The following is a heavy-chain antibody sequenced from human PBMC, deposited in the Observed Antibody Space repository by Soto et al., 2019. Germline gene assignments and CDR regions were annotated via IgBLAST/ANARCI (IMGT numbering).Heavy chain of an antibody. CDR2: ISSSGSTI. CDR3: ARMAAAGKFYFDY. Sequence: PGGSLRLSCAASGFTFSDYYMSWIRQAPGKGLEWVSYISSSGSTIYYADSVKGRFTISRDNAKNSLYLQMNSLRAEDTAVYYCARMAAAGKFYFDYWGQGTLVTVSS. V-gene: IGHV3-11*01. CDR1: GFTFSDYY. D-gene: IGHD6-13*01. J-gene: IGHJ4*02.